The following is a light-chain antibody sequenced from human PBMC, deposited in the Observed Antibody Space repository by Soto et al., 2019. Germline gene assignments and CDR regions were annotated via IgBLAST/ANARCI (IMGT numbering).Light chain of an antibody. CDR1: QDIRNT. CDR2: VAS. Sequence: AIQMTQSPSSLSASVGDRVTISCRASQDIRNTLAWFQQKPGEAPKLLIFVASNLQSGVPSRFSGSGSVTDFTLAITSLQPEDFATYYCLQHYNFSWTFGQGTKVELK. V-gene: IGKV1-6*01. J-gene: IGKJ1*01. CDR3: LQHYNFSWT.